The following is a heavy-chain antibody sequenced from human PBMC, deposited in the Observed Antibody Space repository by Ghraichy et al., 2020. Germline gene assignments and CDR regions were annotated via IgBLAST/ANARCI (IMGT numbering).Heavy chain of an antibody. CDR3: ARGPSPLRY. V-gene: IGHV6-1*01. Sequence: SQTLSLTCAITGDSVSSNNAAWNWIRQSPSRGLEWLGRTYFRSKWYSVSAPSVRGRITISPDKSKNQFSLQLNSVTPEDTAVDYCARGPSPLRYWGQGTLVTVSS. CDR1: GDSVSSNNAA. D-gene: IGHD5-12*01. CDR2: TYFRSKWYS. J-gene: IGHJ4*02.